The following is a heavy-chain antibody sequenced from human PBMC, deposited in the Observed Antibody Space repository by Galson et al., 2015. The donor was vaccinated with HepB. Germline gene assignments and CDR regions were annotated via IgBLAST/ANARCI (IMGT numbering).Heavy chain of an antibody. CDR3: ARTIFGVVSDGFDI. CDR1: GYTFTSYA. V-gene: IGHV1-3*01. J-gene: IGHJ3*02. CDR2: INAGNGDT. Sequence: SCKASGYTFTSYAIHWVRQAPGQRLEWMGWINAGNGDTKYSQQFQGRVTITRDTSATTAYMELSSLTSEDTAVFYCARTIFGVVSDGFDIWGQGTMVTVSP. D-gene: IGHD3-3*01.